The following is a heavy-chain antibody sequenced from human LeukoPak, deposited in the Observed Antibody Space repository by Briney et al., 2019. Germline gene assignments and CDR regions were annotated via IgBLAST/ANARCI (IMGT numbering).Heavy chain of an antibody. Sequence: SETLSLTCTVSRGSISTKNYFWGWIRQPPGKGLEWIGRISHSGGTYYIPSLKSRVTISIDTSKTQFSLKLRSVTAADTAVYFCARHIPLIHSITGSYHYYMDVWGEGTTVAVSS. CDR2: ISHSGGT. CDR1: RGSISTKNYF. CDR3: ARHIPLIHSITGSYHYYMDV. J-gene: IGHJ6*03. V-gene: IGHV4-39*01. D-gene: IGHD3-22*01.